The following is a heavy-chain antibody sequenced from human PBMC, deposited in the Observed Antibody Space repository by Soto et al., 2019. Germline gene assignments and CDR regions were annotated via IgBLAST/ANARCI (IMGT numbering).Heavy chain of an antibody. J-gene: IGHJ4*02. CDR1: GYTFTSYG. V-gene: IGHV1-18*01. Sequence: QVQLVQSGAEVKKPGASVKVSCKASGYTFTSYGIRWVRQAPGQGLEWMGWISAYNGNTYYAQKLQGRVTMTTDTSTSTDYMELRSLRSDDTALYYCASDLPPPDYWGQGTLVTVSS. CDR3: ASDLPPPDY. CDR2: ISAYNGNT.